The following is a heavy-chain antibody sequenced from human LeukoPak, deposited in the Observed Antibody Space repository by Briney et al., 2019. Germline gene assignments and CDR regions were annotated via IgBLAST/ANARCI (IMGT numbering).Heavy chain of an antibody. CDR2: IIPIFGTA. D-gene: IGHD2-2*01. V-gene: IGHV1-69*05. CDR1: GGTFSSYA. J-gene: IGHJ3*02. CDR3: ARDIVVVPAAGGGAFDI. Sequence: SVKVSCKASGGTFSSYAISWVRQAPGQGLEWMGGIIPIFGTANYAQKFQGRVTITTDESTSTAYMELGSLRSEDTAVYYCARDIVVVPAAGGGAFDIWGQGTMVTVSS.